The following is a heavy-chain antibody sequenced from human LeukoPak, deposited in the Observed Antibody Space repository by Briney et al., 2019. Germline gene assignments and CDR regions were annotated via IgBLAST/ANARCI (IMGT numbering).Heavy chain of an antibody. D-gene: IGHD5-12*01. J-gene: IGHJ5*02. CDR3: ARANISGWLLTSRGDWFDP. Sequence: PSETLSLTCAVYGGSFSGYYWSWIRQPPGKGLEWIGEINHSGSTNYNPSLKSRVTISVDTSKNQFSLKLSSVTAADTAVYYCARANISGWLLTSRGDWFDPWGQGTLVTVSS. V-gene: IGHV4-34*01. CDR1: GGSFSGYY. CDR2: INHSGST.